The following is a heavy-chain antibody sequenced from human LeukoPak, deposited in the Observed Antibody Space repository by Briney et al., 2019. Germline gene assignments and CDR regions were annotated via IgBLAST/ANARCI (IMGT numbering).Heavy chain of an antibody. V-gene: IGHV4-4*02. CDR3: ARVVPRERGYSGYGWGYYYYGMDV. D-gene: IGHD5-12*01. CDR2: IYHSGST. Sequence: SGTLSLTCAVSGGSISSSNWWSWVRQPPGKGLEWIGEIYHSGSTNYNPSLKSRVTISVDKSKNQFSLKLSSVTAADTAVYYCARVVPRERGYSGYGWGYYYYGMDVWGQGTTVTVSS. J-gene: IGHJ6*02. CDR1: GGSISSSNW.